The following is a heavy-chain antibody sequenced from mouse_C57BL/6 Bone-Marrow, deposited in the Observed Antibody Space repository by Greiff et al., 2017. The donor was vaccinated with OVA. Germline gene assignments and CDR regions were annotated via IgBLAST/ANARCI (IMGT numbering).Heavy chain of an antibody. D-gene: IGHD1-1*01. CDR1: GYTFTDYN. V-gene: IGHV1-22*01. J-gene: IGHJ1*03. CDR3: ARQIYYYGSSYGWYFDI. Sequence: VQLKESGPELVKPGASVKMSCKASGYTFTDYNMHWVKQSHGKSLEWIGYINPNNGGTSYNQKFKGKATLTVNKSSSTAYMELRSLTSEDSAVYYCARQIYYYGSSYGWYFDIWGTGTTVTVSS. CDR2: INPNNGGT.